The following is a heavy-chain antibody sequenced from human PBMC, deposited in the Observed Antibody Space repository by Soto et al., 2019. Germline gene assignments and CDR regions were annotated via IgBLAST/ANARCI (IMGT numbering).Heavy chain of an antibody. CDR2: IGTAGDP. J-gene: IGHJ6*02. CDR3: ARSIAVAGTDFGYYGMDV. V-gene: IGHV3-13*05. CDR1: GFTFSRYN. D-gene: IGHD6-19*01. Sequence: PGGSLRLSCAASGFTFSRYNMFWVRQAAGKGLEWVPAIGTAGDPYYPGSVKGRFTISRENVKNSLYLQMNSLRAGDTAVYYCARSIAVAGTDFGYYGMDVWGQGTTVTVSS.